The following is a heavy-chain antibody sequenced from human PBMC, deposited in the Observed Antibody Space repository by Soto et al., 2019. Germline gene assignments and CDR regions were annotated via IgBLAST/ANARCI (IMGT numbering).Heavy chain of an antibody. J-gene: IGHJ4*02. CDR2: INPSGGSP. V-gene: IGHV1-46*01. CDR3: ARGLHDYGARPSDY. D-gene: IGHD4-17*01. CDR1: GYTFTSNS. Sequence: QVQLVQSGAEVKKPGASVKVSCKASGYTFTSNSMHWVRQAPGQGLERMGIINPSGGSPSYAEQFQCRVTMTRDTSTSTVYMELSSLRSEDTAAYSCARGLHDYGARPSDYWCQGTLVTVSS.